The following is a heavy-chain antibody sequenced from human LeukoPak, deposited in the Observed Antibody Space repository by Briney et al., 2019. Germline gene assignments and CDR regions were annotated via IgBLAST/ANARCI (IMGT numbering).Heavy chain of an antibody. CDR2: INHSGST. J-gene: IGHJ4*02. CDR3: ARGRSNGWFY. CDR1: GGSINSYY. V-gene: IGHV4-34*01. D-gene: IGHD2-8*01. Sequence: SETLSLTCTVSGGSINSYYWSWIRQPPGKGLEWIGEINHSGSTNYNPSLKSRVTISVDTSKNQFSLKLSSVTAADTAVYYCARGRSNGWFYWGQGTLVTVSS.